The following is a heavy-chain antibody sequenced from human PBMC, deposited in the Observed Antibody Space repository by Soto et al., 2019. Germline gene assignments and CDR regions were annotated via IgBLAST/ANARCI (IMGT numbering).Heavy chain of an antibody. J-gene: IGHJ4*02. CDR2: IYWDDSK. Sequence: QITLKESGPTLVKPTQTLTLTCTFSGFSLTTDRVGVGWIRQPPGEALEWLAVIYWDDSKTYRPSLESRLTITKDTSKNQVALTMTNMDSGDTATYYCAPAYGGRSLYWGQGTLVTVSS. CDR1: GFSLTTDRVG. D-gene: IGHD1-26*01. V-gene: IGHV2-5*02. CDR3: APAYGGRSLY.